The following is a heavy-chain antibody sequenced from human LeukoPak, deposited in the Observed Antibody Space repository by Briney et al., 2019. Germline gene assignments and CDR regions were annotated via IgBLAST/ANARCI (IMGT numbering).Heavy chain of an antibody. CDR1: GGSISSFY. J-gene: IGHJ4*02. D-gene: IGHD6-13*01. CDR3: ARGKADIAAAGTVFDY. CDR2: ISYSGST. V-gene: IGHV4-59*08. Sequence: PSETLSLTCTVSGGSISSFYCSWIRQPPGKGLEWIGYISYSGSTNYNPSLKSRVTISVDMSNNQYSLKMSSVTAADTAVYYCARGKADIAAAGTVFDYWGQGALVTVSS.